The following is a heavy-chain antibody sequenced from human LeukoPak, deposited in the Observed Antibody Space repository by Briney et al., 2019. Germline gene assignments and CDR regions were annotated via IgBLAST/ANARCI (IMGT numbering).Heavy chain of an antibody. CDR3: ARPGRYCSGGSCYSTGYYDSSGYSY. D-gene: IGHD2-15*01. CDR2: INHSGST. V-gene: IGHV4-34*01. J-gene: IGHJ4*02. Sequence: SETLSLTCAVYGGSFSGYYWSWIRQPPGKGLEWIGEINHSGSTNYNPSLKSRVTISVDTSKNQFSLKLSSVTAADTAVYYCARPGRYCSGGSCYSTGYYDSSGYSYWGQGTLVTVSS. CDR1: GGSFSGYY.